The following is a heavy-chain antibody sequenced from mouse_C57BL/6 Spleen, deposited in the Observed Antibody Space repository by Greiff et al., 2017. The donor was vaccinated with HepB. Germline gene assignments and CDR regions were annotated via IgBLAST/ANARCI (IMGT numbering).Heavy chain of an antibody. D-gene: IGHD2-4*01. V-gene: IGHV1-26*01. CDR1: GYTFTDYY. J-gene: IGHJ4*01. CDR2: INPNNGGT. Sequence: EVQLQQSGPELVKPGASVKISCKASGYTFTDYYMNWVKQSHGKSLEWIGDINPNNGGTSYNQKFKGKATLTVDKSSSTAYMELRSLTSEDSAVYYCAREGVLRQDAMDYWGQGTSVTVSS. CDR3: AREGVLRQDAMDY.